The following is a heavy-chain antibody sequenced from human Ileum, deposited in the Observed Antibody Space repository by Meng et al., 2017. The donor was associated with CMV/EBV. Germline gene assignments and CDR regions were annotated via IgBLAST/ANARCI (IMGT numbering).Heavy chain of an antibody. CDR1: GTSITGYY. D-gene: IGHD6-13*01. CDR2: IYTSGST. Sequence: QVQLQESGPVLVKPSETLSLTCTVSGTSITGYYWSWIRQSAAKGLEWIGRIYTSGSTNYNPSLHSRVSMSIDTSKNQFSLKLRSVTAADTAVYYCAREGSAVHWGQGTLVTVSS. J-gene: IGHJ4*02. V-gene: IGHV4-4*07. CDR3: AREGSAVH.